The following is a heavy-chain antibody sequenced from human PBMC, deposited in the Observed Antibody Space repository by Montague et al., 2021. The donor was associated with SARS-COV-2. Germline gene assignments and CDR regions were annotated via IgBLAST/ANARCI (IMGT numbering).Heavy chain of an antibody. Sequence: SETLSLTCTVSGGSISSSSYYWGWIRQPPGKGLEWIGSIYYSGSTYYXXXLKSRVTISVDTSKNQFSLKLSSVTAADTAVYYCARRGRKLLPVATTIGGFDIWGQGTMVTVSS. V-gene: IGHV4-39*01. D-gene: IGHD5-12*01. J-gene: IGHJ3*02. CDR3: ARRGRKLLPVATTIGGFDI. CDR2: IYYSGST. CDR1: GGSISSSSYY.